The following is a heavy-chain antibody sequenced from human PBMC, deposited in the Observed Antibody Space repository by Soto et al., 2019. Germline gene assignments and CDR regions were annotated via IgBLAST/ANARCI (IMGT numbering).Heavy chain of an antibody. CDR2: ISGSTDYL. CDR1: GFTFTDYY. Sequence: QVQLVESGGDLVKPGGSLRLSCAASGFTFTDYYMSWLRQAPGQGLQWLSYISGSTDYLNYADSVKGRFTISRDNAKNWLYLQMTSLRADDTAVYYCARDLGLSSSNYFDFWGQGTLVTVSS. D-gene: IGHD3-10*01. CDR3: ARDLGLSSSNYFDF. V-gene: IGHV3-11*05. J-gene: IGHJ4*02.